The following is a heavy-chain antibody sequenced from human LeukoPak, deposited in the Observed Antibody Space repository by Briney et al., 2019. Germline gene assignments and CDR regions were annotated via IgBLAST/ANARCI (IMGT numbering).Heavy chain of an antibody. CDR2: IYPSGST. CDR1: GASLSSGSYY. CDR3: ARGYSTYYYDSSGYYLP. D-gene: IGHD3-22*01. J-gene: IGHJ5*02. Sequence: SETLSLTCTVSGASLSSGSYYWSWIRQPAGKGLEWIGRIYPSGSTNYNPSLKSRVTISVDTSKNQFSLKLSSVTAADTAVYYCARGYSTYYYDSSGYYLPWGQGTLVTVSS. V-gene: IGHV4-61*02.